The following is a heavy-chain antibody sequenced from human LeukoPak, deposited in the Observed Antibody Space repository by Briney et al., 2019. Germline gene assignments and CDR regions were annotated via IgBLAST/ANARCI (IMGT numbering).Heavy chain of an antibody. Sequence: SETLSLTCTVSGGSINSSSYYWGWIRQPPGKGLEWIGSIYYSGSTYYNPSLKSRVTISVDTSKNQFSLKLSSVTAADTAVYYCARGSRPVLRTPYYFDYWGQGTLVTVSS. CDR2: IYYSGST. J-gene: IGHJ4*02. V-gene: IGHV4-39*07. D-gene: IGHD3-3*01. CDR1: GGSINSSSYY. CDR3: ARGSRPVLRTPYYFDY.